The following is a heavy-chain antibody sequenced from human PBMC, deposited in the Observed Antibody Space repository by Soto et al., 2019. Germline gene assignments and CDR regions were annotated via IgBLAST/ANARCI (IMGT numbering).Heavy chain of an antibody. CDR1: GGTFSSYA. D-gene: IGHD5-12*01. V-gene: IGHV1-69*06. CDR2: IIPIFGTA. CDR3: ARRRGYSGYDFNYYGMDV. Sequence: SVKVSCKASGGTFSSYAISWVRQAPGQGLEWMGGIIPIFGTANYAQKFQGRVTITADRSTSTAYMELSSLRSEDTAVYYCARRRGYSGYDFNYYGMDVWGQGTTVTVSS. J-gene: IGHJ6*02.